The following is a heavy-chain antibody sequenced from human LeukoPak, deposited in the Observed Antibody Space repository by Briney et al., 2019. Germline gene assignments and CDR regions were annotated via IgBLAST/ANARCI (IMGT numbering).Heavy chain of an antibody. Sequence: PGGSLRLSCAASGFTFSDHFMDWVRQAPGKGLVWVSRINSDGSTTSYADSVMGRFTISRDNAKNTLYLQMNSLRAEDTAVYYCARVIYSGWEGELSDWGQGTLVTVSS. CDR1: GFTFSDHF. V-gene: IGHV3-74*01. CDR2: INSDGSTT. D-gene: IGHD6-19*01. CDR3: ARVIYSGWEGELSD. J-gene: IGHJ4*02.